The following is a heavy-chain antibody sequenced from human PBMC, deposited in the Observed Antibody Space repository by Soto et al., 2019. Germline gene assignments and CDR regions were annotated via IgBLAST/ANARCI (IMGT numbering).Heavy chain of an antibody. V-gene: IGHV4-39*01. J-gene: IGHJ4*02. CDR1: GGSINGSSYY. D-gene: IGHD3-22*01. Sequence: LEDLSLTCTVSGGSINGSSYYWGWVRQPPGKGLEWIGNIYYSGSTSYNPSLKSRVTISVDTSKNQFSLKLSSVTAADTAVYYCMLGSGWKDFDYWGQGTLLTVSS. CDR3: MLGSGWKDFDY. CDR2: IYYSGST.